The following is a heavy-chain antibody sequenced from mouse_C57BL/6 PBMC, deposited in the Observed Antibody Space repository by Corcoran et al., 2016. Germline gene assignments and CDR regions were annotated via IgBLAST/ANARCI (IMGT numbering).Heavy chain of an antibody. V-gene: IGHV1-26*01. CDR3: ARDYMDY. J-gene: IGHJ4*01. CDR1: GYTFTDYY. CDR2: INPNNGGT. Sequence: EVQLQQSGPELVKPGASVKISCKASGYTFTDYYMNWVKQSHGKSLEWIGDINPNNGGTSYNQKFKGKATLTVDKSSSTAYMELRSLTSEDSAVYYCARDYMDYWGQGTSVTVSS. D-gene: IGHD2-13*01.